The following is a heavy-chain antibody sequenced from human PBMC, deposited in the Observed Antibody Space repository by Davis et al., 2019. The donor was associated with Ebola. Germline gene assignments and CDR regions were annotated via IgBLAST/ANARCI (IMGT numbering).Heavy chain of an antibody. V-gene: IGHV3-30*18. CDR3: AKDRTTVGFDY. J-gene: IGHJ4*02. CDR1: GFTFSSYG. D-gene: IGHD4-23*01. Sequence: GESLKISCAASGFTFSSYGMHWVRQAPGKGLEWVAVISYDGSNKYYADSVKGRFTISRDNSKNTLYLQMNSLRAEDTAVYYCAKDRTTVGFDYWGQGTLVTVSS. CDR2: ISYDGSNK.